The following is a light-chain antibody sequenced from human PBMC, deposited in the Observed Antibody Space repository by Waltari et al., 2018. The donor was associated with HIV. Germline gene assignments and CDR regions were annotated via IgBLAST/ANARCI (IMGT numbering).Light chain of an antibody. J-gene: IGLJ3*02. CDR3: QVWDSRSDHPV. CDR2: ADS. V-gene: IGLV3-21*02. CDR1: NIGSNT. Sequence: SYVLTQPPSVSVAPGQTARITCGGNNIGSNTVHWYQQSPGQAPVLVVHADSDRPSGIPDRFSGSNSGNTATLTISRVEARDEADYYCQVWDSRSDHPVLGGGTRLTVL.